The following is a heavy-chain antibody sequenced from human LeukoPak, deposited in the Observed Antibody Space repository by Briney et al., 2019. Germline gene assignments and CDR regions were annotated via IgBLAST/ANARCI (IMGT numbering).Heavy chain of an antibody. CDR2: MNPNSGNT. Sequence: ASVKVSCKASGYTFTSYDINWVRQATGQGLEWMGWMNPNSGNTGYAQNFQGRVTMTRNTSISTAYMELSSLRSEDTTVYYCALRRGRGVYDYWGQGTLVTVSS. J-gene: IGHJ4*02. D-gene: IGHD3-10*01. CDR3: ALRRGRGVYDY. CDR1: GYTFTSYD. V-gene: IGHV1-8*01.